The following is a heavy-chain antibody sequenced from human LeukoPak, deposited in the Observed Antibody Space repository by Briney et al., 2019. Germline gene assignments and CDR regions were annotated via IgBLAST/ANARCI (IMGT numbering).Heavy chain of an antibody. CDR2: ISYDGSNK. D-gene: IGHD2-2*01. CDR3: ARDGVPAAKVGNWFDP. CDR1: GFTFSSYA. Sequence: GRSLRLSCAASGFTFSSYAMHWVRQAPGKGLEWVAVISYDGSNKYYADSVKGRFTISRDNSKNTLYLQMNSLRAEDTAVYYCARDGVPAAKVGNWFDPWGQGTLVTASS. J-gene: IGHJ5*02. V-gene: IGHV3-30-3*01.